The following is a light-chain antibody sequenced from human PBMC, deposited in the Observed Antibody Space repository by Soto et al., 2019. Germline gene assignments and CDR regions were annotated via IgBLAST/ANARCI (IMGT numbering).Light chain of an antibody. Sequence: DTVMTQSPATLSVSPGERATLSCRASQSVSSNLAWYQQKPGQAPRLLIYGASTRATGIPARFSGSGSGTEFTLPISSLQSEDFAVYYCQQYNNWPPYTFGQGTQLEIK. CDR3: QQYNNWPPYT. CDR2: GAS. CDR1: QSVSSN. J-gene: IGKJ2*01. V-gene: IGKV3-15*01.